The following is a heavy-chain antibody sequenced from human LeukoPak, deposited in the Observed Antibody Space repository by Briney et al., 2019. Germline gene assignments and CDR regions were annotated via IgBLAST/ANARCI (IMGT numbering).Heavy chain of an antibody. J-gene: IGHJ4*02. CDR2: ISSSSGYI. V-gene: IGHV3-21*04. CDR3: AKDEATYYYDSSGHALDY. Sequence: GGSLRLSCAASGFTFSSYNMNWVRQAPGKGLEWVSSISSSSGYIKYADSVKGRFTISRDNAKNSLYLQMNSLRAEDTALYYCAKDEATYYYDSSGHALDYWGQGTLVTVSS. D-gene: IGHD3-22*01. CDR1: GFTFSSYN.